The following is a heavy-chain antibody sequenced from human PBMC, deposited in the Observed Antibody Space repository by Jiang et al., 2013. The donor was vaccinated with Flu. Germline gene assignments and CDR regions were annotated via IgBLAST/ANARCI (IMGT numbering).Heavy chain of an antibody. V-gene: IGHV4-34*01. D-gene: IGHD3-22*01. CDR3: ARGGRIGSGYFPVDY. J-gene: IGHJ4*02. Sequence: SRVTISVDTSKNQFSLKLSSVTAADTAVYYCARGGRIGSGYFPVDYWGQGTLVTVSS.